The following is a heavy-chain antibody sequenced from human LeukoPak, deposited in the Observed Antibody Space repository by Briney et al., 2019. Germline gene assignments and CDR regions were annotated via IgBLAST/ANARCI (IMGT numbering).Heavy chain of an antibody. V-gene: IGHV1-2*06. Sequence: ASVKVSCEASGYTFTGYYMHWVRQAPGQGLEWMGRINPNSGGTNYAQKFQGRVTMTRDTSISTAYMELSRLRSDDTAVYYCARGQGSSSHDFDYWGQGTLVTVSS. J-gene: IGHJ4*02. CDR1: GYTFTGYY. D-gene: IGHD6-6*01. CDR2: INPNSGGT. CDR3: ARGQGSSSHDFDY.